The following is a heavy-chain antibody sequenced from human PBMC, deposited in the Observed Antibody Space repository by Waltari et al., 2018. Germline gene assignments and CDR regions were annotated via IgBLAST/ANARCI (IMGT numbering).Heavy chain of an antibody. Sequence: QVQLQQWGAGLLKPSETLSLTCAVYGGSFSGYYWSWIRQPPGKGLEWIGEINHSGSTNSTPSRKRRVTISVDTSRNQFSLKLSSVTAADTAVYYCARVVTPARYGWGMDVWGQGTTVTVSS. J-gene: IGHJ6*02. D-gene: IGHD3-16*01. CDR2: INHSGST. CDR3: ARVVTPARYGWGMDV. V-gene: IGHV4-34*01. CDR1: GGSFSGYY.